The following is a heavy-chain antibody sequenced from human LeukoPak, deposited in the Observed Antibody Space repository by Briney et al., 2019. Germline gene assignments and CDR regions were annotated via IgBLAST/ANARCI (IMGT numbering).Heavy chain of an antibody. J-gene: IGHJ4*02. CDR3: ARDRGRGGSSSWSPLDY. Sequence: PSETLSLTCTVSGGSISSYYWSWIRQPPGKGLEWIGYIYYSGSTNYNPSLKSRVTISVDTSKNQFSLKLSSVTAADTAVYYCARDRGRGGSSSWSPLDYWGQGTLVTVSS. D-gene: IGHD6-13*01. V-gene: IGHV4-59*01. CDR2: IYYSGST. CDR1: GGSISSYY.